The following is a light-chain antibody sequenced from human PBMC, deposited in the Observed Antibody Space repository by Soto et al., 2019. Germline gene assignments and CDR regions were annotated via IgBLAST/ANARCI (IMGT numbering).Light chain of an antibody. J-gene: IGLJ1*01. CDR3: SSFGSSSTLYV. V-gene: IGLV2-14*01. Sequence: QSALTQPASVSGSPGQSITISCTGTSSDVGGYNYVSWYQQHPGKAPKLMIYDVSNRPSGVSNRFSGSKSGNTASLTISGLQAEDEADYYCSSFGSSSTLYVFGTGTKVTVL. CDR2: DVS. CDR1: SSDVGGYNY.